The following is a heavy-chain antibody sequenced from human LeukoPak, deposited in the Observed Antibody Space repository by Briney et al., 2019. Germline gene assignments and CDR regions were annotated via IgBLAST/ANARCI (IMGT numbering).Heavy chain of an antibody. Sequence: GGPLRLSCEASGFIFSNYWMHWVRHAPGKGLAWVSRINTDGSSTSYADSVKGRFTISRDNARNTLYLQMNSLRAEDTAVYYCARAGDYPYVVFDYWGQGTLVTVSS. D-gene: IGHD4-17*01. J-gene: IGHJ4*02. CDR2: INTDGSST. CDR1: GFIFSNYW. CDR3: ARAGDYPYVVFDY. V-gene: IGHV3-74*01.